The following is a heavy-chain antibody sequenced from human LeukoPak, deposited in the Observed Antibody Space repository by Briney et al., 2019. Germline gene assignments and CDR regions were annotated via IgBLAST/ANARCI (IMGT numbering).Heavy chain of an antibody. V-gene: IGHV3-30*02. CDR3: AKGTSYNWNDGWFDP. J-gene: IGHJ5*02. CDR1: GFTFSSYG. D-gene: IGHD1-20*01. CDR2: IRNDGTNK. Sequence: GGSLRLSCAASGFTFSSYGMHWVRQAPGKGLEWVAFIRNDGTNKYYAESVKRRFTISRDNSKNTLYLQMNSLRAEDTAVYYCAKGTSYNWNDGWFDPWGNGILVTVSS.